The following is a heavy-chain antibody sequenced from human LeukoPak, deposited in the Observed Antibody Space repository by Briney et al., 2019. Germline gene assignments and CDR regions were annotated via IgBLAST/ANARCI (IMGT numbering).Heavy chain of an antibody. CDR2: IYYSGST. CDR1: GGSISSYY. V-gene: IGHV4-59*01. CDR3: ARVPPRYCSGGSCYSEYYYYGMGV. D-gene: IGHD2-15*01. J-gene: IGHJ6*02. Sequence: SETLSLTCTVSGGSISSYYWSWIRQPPGKGLEWIGYIYYSGSTNYNPSLKSRVTISVDTSKNQFSLKLSSVTAADTAVYYCARVPPRYCSGGSCYSEYYYYGMGVWGQGTTVTVSS.